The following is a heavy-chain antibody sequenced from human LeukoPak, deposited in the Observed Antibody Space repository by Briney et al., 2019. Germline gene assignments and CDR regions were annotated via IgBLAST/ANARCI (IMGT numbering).Heavy chain of an antibody. J-gene: IGHJ4*02. CDR3: AKEGGYSGYDIDY. CDR2: ISDSGGST. V-gene: IGHV3-23*01. CDR1: GFTFSSSA. D-gene: IGHD5-12*01. Sequence: GGSLRLSCAASGFTFSSSAMAWVRQAPGKGLEWVSIISDSGGSTYYADSVKGRFTISRDNSRSTVYMQMNSLRAEDTAVYYCAKEGGYSGYDIDYWGQETLVTVSS.